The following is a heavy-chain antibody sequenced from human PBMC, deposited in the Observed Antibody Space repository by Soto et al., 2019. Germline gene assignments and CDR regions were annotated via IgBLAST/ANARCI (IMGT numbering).Heavy chain of an antibody. D-gene: IGHD4-17*01. V-gene: IGHV3-21*01. J-gene: IGHJ4*02. Sequence: AGSLSLSCVASGFTFSTYDMNWVRQAPGKGLEWVSSIHRTSIYIYYADKVRRRFTISRDNAKNSLYLQMDSLRVEETAVYYCARRTVRTCHCFDSWGQGTLVTVSS. CDR2: IHRTSIYI. CDR3: ARRTVRTCHCFDS. CDR1: GFTFSTYD.